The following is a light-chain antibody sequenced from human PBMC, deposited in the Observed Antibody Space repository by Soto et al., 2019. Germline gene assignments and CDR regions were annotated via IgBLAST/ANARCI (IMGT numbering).Light chain of an antibody. J-gene: IGKJ4*01. CDR1: QTIYSY. Sequence: DIQMTQSPSSLSXSXXXXFXXXFLSSQTIYSYLVWYQHAPGRAPKLLIYRASTLQGGVPSRFSGSGSGTDFTLTISSLQPEDFATYYCQQSYTTPLTFGGGTKVDI. V-gene: IGKV1-39*01. CDR2: RAS. CDR3: QQSYTTPLT.